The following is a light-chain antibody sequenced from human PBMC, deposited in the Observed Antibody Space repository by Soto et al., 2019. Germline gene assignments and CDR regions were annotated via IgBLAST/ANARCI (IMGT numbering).Light chain of an antibody. CDR1: QSVSSSY. J-gene: IGKJ5*01. V-gene: IGKV3-20*01. Sequence: EIVMTQSPATLSLSPGERATFSCRASQSVSSSYLAWYQQKPGQAPRLLIYGASSRATGVPDRYSASGSGTDFTLTISRLEPEDFAVFFCQQYGTSEIIFGQGTRLEI. CDR3: QQYGTSEII. CDR2: GAS.